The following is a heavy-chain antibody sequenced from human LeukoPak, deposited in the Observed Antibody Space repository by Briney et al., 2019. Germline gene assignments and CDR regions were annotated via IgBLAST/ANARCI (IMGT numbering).Heavy chain of an antibody. D-gene: IGHD2-15*01. CDR3: AKGDIGYCSGGSCYSAAGMDA. V-gene: IGHV3-30*18. J-gene: IGHJ6*02. Sequence: GGSLRLSCAASGFTFSSYGMHWVRQAPGKGLEWVAVISYDGSNKYYADSVKGRFTISRDNSKNALYLQMNSLRAEDTAVYYCAKGDIGYCSGGSCYSAAGMDAWGQGTTVTVSS. CDR2: ISYDGSNK. CDR1: GFTFSSYG.